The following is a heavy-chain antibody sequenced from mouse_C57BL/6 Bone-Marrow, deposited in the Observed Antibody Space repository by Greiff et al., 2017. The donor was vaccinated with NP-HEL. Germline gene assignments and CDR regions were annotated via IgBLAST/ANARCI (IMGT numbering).Heavy chain of an antibody. J-gene: IGHJ2*01. Sequence: QVHVKQPGAELVKPGASVKLSCKASGYTFTSYWMHWVKQRPGQGLEWIGMIHPNSGSTNYNEKFKSKATLTVDKSSSTAYMQLSSLTSEDTAIYYCARHCDEPCCFEYWGKGTTLTVSS. CDR2: IHPNSGST. CDR3: ARHCDEPCCFEY. D-gene: IGHD6-1*01. V-gene: IGHV1-64*01. CDR1: GYTFTSYW.